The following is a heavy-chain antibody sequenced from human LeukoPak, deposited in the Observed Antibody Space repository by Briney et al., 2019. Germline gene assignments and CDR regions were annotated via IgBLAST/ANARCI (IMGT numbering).Heavy chain of an antibody. CDR2: ISSDNGIP. J-gene: IGHJ6*03. CDR1: GYSINRFG. CDR3: ANVAKGRFFFYYMDV. Sequence: GASVRVSCKSSGYSINRFGVTWVRQAPGQGLEWIGWISSDNGIPRYADKFQGRVTLTTDTSKTTTYMELRSLTSDDSAVYFCANVAKGRFFFYYMDVWGKGTTVTVSS. V-gene: IGHV1-18*01.